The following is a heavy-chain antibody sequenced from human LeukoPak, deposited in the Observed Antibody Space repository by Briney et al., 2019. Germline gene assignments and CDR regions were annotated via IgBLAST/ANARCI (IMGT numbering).Heavy chain of an antibody. Sequence: GSSVTVSCTASGGTFSSYAISWVRQAPGQGLEWMGGVIPIFGTANYAQKFQGRVTITADESTSTAYMELSSLRSEDTAVYYCAVVHDYGGKITGYYGMDVWGQGTTVTVSS. CDR1: GGTFSSYA. J-gene: IGHJ6*02. V-gene: IGHV1-69*01. CDR3: AVVHDYGGKITGYYGMDV. D-gene: IGHD4-23*01. CDR2: VIPIFGTA.